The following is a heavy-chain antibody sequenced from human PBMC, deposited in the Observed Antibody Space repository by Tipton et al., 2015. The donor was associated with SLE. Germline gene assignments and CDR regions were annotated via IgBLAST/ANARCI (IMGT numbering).Heavy chain of an antibody. Sequence: SLRLSCAASGFTFSSYAMSWVRQAPGKGLEWVSAISGSGGSTYYADSVKGRFTISRDNSKNTLYLQMNSLRAEDTAVYYCAKPGYCGGDCYPLYWYFDLWGRGTLVTVSS. D-gene: IGHD2-21*01. V-gene: IGHV3-23*01. CDR2: ISGSGGST. CDR3: AKPGYCGGDCYPLYWYFDL. CDR1: GFTFSSYA. J-gene: IGHJ2*01.